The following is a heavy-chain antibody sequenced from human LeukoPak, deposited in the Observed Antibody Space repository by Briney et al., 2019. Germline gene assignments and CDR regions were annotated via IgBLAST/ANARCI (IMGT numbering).Heavy chain of an antibody. Sequence: NPSETLSLTCAVYGGSFSGYYWSWIRQPPGKGLEWIGEINHSGSTNYNPSLKSRVTISVDTSKNQFSLKLSSVTAADTAVYYCARLIAAAGQVDYWGQGTLVTVSS. D-gene: IGHD6-13*01. CDR3: ARLIAAAGQVDY. V-gene: IGHV4-34*01. J-gene: IGHJ4*02. CDR1: GGSFSGYY. CDR2: INHSGST.